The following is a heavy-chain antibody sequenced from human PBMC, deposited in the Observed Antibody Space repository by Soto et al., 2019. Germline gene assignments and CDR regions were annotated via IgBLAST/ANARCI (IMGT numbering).Heavy chain of an antibody. V-gene: IGHV3-11*01. D-gene: IGHD3-10*01. J-gene: IGHJ4*02. CDR1: GFTLSDYY. CDR2: ISSSGSTI. Sequence: PGGSLRLSCAASGFTLSDYYMGWIRQATGKGLEWVSYISSSGSTIYYAGSVKGRFTISRDNAKNSLYLQMNSLRAEDTAVYYCARDSYGSGLYTIDYWGQGTLVTVSS. CDR3: ARDSYGSGLYTIDY.